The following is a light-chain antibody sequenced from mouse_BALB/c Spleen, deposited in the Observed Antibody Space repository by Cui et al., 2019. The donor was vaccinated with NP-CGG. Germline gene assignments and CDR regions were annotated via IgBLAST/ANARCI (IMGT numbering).Light chain of an antibody. CDR2: GTN. CDR1: TGAVTTSNY. Sequence: QAVATESAPPTTSPGKTVTLTCRSSTGAVTTSNYANWVQEKPDHLFTGLIGGTNNRAPGVPARFSGSLIGDKAALTITGTQTEDEAIYFCALWYSNHWVFGGGTKLTVL. V-gene: IGLV1*01. J-gene: IGLJ1*01. CDR3: ALWYSNHWV.